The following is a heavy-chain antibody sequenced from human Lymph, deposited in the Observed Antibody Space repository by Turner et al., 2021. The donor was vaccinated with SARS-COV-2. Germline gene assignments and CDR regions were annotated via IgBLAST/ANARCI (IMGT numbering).Heavy chain of an antibody. CDR3: ARGGRPPWQWLGLGNFDY. CDR1: GFTFSSYI. D-gene: IGHD6-19*01. CDR2: ISGSSSYI. Sequence: EVQLVESGGGLVKPGGSLRLSCAASGFTFSSYIMNWVRQATGKGMEWVSFISGSSSYIYYADSVKGRFTISRENAKNSVDLQMNSLRAEDTAVYYCARGGRPPWQWLGLGNFDYWGQGTLVTVSS. V-gene: IGHV3-21*02. J-gene: IGHJ4*02.